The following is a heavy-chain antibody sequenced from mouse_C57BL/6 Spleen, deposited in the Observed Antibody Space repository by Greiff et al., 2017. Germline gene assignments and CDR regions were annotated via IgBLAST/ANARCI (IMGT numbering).Heavy chain of an antibody. J-gene: IGHJ2*01. Sequence: VQLQQSGAELVRPGASVKLSCTASGFNIKDDYMHWVKQRPDQGLEWIGWIDPENGDTEYASKFQGKATITADTSSNTAYLQLSSLTSEDTAVYYCTTGFITTVEYYFDYWGQGTTLTVSS. D-gene: IGHD1-1*01. CDR3: TTGFITTVEYYFDY. CDR1: GFNIKDDY. V-gene: IGHV14-4*01. CDR2: IDPENGDT.